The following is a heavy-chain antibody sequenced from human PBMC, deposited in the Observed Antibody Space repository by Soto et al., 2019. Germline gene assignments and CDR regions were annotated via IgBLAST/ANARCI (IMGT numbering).Heavy chain of an antibody. V-gene: IGHV3-48*01. D-gene: IGHD3-22*01. CDR1: GFTFSSYS. Sequence: EVQLVESGGGLVQPGGSLRLSCAASGFTFSSYSMNWVRQAPGKGLEWVSYISSSSSTIYYADSVKGRFTISRDNAKNSLYLQMNSLRAEDTAVYYCARGNYYDSSGYPDYWGQGTLVTVSS. J-gene: IGHJ4*02. CDR3: ARGNYYDSSGYPDY. CDR2: ISSSSSTI.